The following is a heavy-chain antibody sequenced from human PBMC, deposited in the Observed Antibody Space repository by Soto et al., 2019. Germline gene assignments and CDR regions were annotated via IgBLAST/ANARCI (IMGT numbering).Heavy chain of an antibody. CDR3: ARDPGKDEGIDY. CDR2: IWHDGKNK. V-gene: IGHV3-33*01. Sequence: QVQVVESGGGVVQPGTSLRLSCAASGFTFSNFGMHWVRQAPGKGLEWVAVIWHDGKNKYYADSVEGRFTISRDNSKNTLNRKINSLRAEETGVYYCARDPGKDEGIDYWGQGTLVIVSS. CDR1: GFTFSNFG. J-gene: IGHJ4*02.